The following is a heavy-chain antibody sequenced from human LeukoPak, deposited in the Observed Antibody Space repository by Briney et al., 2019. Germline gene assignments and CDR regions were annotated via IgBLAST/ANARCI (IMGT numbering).Heavy chain of an antibody. Sequence: ASVKVSCKASGYTFTGYYMHWVRQAPGQGLEWMGSINPNSGGTNYAQKFQGRVTMTRDTSISTAYMELSRLRSDDTAVYYCARDGPQAAAGTEWFDPWGQGTLVTVSS. J-gene: IGHJ5*02. CDR1: GYTFTGYY. V-gene: IGHV1-2*02. CDR3: ARDGPQAAAGTEWFDP. CDR2: INPNSGGT. D-gene: IGHD6-13*01.